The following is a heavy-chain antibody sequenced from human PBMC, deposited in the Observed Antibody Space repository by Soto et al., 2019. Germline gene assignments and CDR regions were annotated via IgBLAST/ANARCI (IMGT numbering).Heavy chain of an antibody. CDR3: AKDHGSTRSYYYGMDV. J-gene: IGHJ6*02. Sequence: PGGSLRLSCAASGFTFSSYGMHWVRQAPGKGLEWVAVISYDGSNKYYADSVKGRFTISRDNSKNTLYLQMNSLRAEDTAVYYCAKDHGSTRSYYYGMDVWGQGTTVTVSS. CDR1: GFTFSSYG. CDR2: ISYDGSNK. D-gene: IGHD2-15*01. V-gene: IGHV3-30*18.